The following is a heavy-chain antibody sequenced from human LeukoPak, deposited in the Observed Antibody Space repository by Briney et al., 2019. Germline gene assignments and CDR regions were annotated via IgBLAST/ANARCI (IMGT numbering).Heavy chain of an antibody. V-gene: IGHV4-59*08. CDR2: IYYSGST. CDR3: ARRNLGYCTNGVCYHLDGANAFDI. Sequence: SETLSLTCTVSGGSISSYYWSWIRQPPGKGLEWIGYIYYSGSTNYNPSLKSRVTISVDTSKNQFSLKLSSVTAADTAVYYCARRNLGYCTNGVCYHLDGANAFDIWGQGTMVTVSS. J-gene: IGHJ3*02. D-gene: IGHD2-8*01. CDR1: GGSISSYY.